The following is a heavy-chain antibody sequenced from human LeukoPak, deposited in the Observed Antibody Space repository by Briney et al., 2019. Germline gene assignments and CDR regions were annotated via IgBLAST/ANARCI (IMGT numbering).Heavy chain of an antibody. V-gene: IGHV3-11*04. D-gene: IGHD3-16*01. CDR2: ISSSGSTI. CDR1: GFTFSDYY. J-gene: IGHJ4*02. CDR3: ARDKRSYGFDY. Sequence: GESLKISCAASGFTFSDYYMSWIRQAPGKGLEWVSYISSSGSTIYYADSVKGRFTISRDNAKNSLYLQMNSLRAEDTAVYYCARDKRSYGFDYWGQGTLVTVSS.